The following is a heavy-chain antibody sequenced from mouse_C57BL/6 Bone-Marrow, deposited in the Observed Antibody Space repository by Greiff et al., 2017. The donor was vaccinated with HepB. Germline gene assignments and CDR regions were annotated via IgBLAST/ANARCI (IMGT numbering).Heavy chain of an antibody. J-gene: IGHJ4*01. CDR2: IYPRSGNT. CDR1: GYTFTSYG. CDR3: AFYYSNYYYAMDF. V-gene: IGHV1-81*01. D-gene: IGHD2-5*01. Sequence: QVQLQQSGAELARPGASVKLSCKASGYTFTSYGISWVKQRTGQGLEWIGEIYPRSGNTYYNEKFKGKATLTADKSSSTAYMELRSLTSADSAVYFCAFYYSNYYYAMDFWGQGTSVTVSS.